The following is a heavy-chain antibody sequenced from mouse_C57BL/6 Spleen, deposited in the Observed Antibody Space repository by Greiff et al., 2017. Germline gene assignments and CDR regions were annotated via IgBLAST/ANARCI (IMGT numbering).Heavy chain of an antibody. CDR3: ARRWKLGRFAY. J-gene: IGHJ3*01. Sequence: VKLVESGAELMKPGASVKLSCKATGYTFTGYGIEWVKQRPGHGLEWIGEILPGSGSTNYNETFKGKATFSADTSSNTAYMQLSSLTTEDSAIYYCARRWKLGRFAYWGQGTLVTVSA. CDR1: GYTFTGYG. D-gene: IGHD4-1*01. CDR2: ILPGSGST. V-gene: IGHV1-9*01.